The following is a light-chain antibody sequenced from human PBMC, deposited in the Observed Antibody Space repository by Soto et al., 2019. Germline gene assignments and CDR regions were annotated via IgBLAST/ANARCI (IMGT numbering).Light chain of an antibody. CDR1: QAISNY. J-gene: IGKJ4*01. Sequence: DIQMTKSPSSLSASVGDRVTITCQASQAISNYLNWYQQKPGKAPKLLIYDASNLETGVPSRFSGSGSGTDFIFTISSLQPEDITTYYCQQYDNLPLTFGGGTKVEIK. V-gene: IGKV1-33*01. CDR3: QQYDNLPLT. CDR2: DAS.